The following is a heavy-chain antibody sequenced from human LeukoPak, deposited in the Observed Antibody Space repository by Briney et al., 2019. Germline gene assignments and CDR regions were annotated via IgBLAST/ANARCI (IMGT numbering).Heavy chain of an antibody. V-gene: IGHV3-43*01. CDR3: AKDGGVWFGESNDY. J-gene: IGHJ4*02. Sequence: GSLRLSCAASGFTFDDSTMHWVRQAPGKGLEWVSLISWDGGSTYYADSVKGRFTISRDNFKNTLYLQMNSLRAEDTAVYYCAKDGGVWFGESNDYWGQGTLVTVSS. CDR1: GFTFDDST. CDR2: ISWDGGST. D-gene: IGHD3-10*01.